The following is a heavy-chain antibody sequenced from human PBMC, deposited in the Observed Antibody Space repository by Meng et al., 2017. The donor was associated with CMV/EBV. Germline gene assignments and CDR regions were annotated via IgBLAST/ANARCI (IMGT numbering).Heavy chain of an antibody. Sequence: ASVKVSYKASGYTFTSYGISWVRQAPGQGLEWMGWISAYNGNTNYAQKLQGRVTMTTDTSTSTAYMELRSLRSDDTAVYYCARDPWYCSGGSCYYYYYGMDVWGQGTTVTVSS. CDR1: GYTFTSYG. CDR3: ARDPWYCSGGSCYYYYYGMDV. CDR2: ISAYNGNT. D-gene: IGHD2-15*01. J-gene: IGHJ6*02. V-gene: IGHV1-18*01.